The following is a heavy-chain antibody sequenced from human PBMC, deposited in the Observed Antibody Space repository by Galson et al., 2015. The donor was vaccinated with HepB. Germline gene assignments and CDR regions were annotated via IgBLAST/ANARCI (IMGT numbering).Heavy chain of an antibody. Sequence: SLRLSCAASGFTFSSYSMNWVRQAPGKGLEWVSYISSSSSTIYYADSVRGRFTISRDNAKNSLYLQMNSLRAEDTAVYYCARDRGGPYYYDSSGYYYWYLDLWGRGTLVTVSS. D-gene: IGHD3-22*01. V-gene: IGHV3-48*04. CDR2: ISSSSSTI. CDR3: ARDRGGPYYYDSSGYYYWYLDL. CDR1: GFTFSSYS. J-gene: IGHJ2*01.